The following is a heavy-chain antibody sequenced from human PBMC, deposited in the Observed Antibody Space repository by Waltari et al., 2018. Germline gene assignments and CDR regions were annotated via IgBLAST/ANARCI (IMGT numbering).Heavy chain of an antibody. CDR1: GGSISRYY. J-gene: IGHJ3*02. CDR3: ARRIGSEAFDI. CDR2: IYYSGNT. V-gene: IGHV4-59*08. Sequence: QVQLQESGPGLVKPSETLSLTCTVSGGSISRYYWSWIRQPPGKGLEWLGSIYYSGNTNYNPSLKSRVTISGDTSKTQCSLKLSSVTAADTAVYYCARRIGSEAFDIWGQGTMVTVSS. D-gene: IGHD2-21*01.